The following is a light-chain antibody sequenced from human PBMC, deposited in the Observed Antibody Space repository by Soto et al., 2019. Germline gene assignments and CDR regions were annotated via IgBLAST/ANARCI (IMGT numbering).Light chain of an antibody. V-gene: IGLV2-14*01. Sequence: QSVLTQPASVSGSPGQSITISCSGTSSDVGGYKYVSWYQHHPGKAPKLIIYEVSNRPSGISNRFSGSKSGNTASLTISGLQAEDEADYYCTSYTGTPILEGVFGGGTKLTVL. CDR2: EVS. J-gene: IGLJ3*02. CDR1: SSDVGGYKY. CDR3: TSYTGTPILEGV.